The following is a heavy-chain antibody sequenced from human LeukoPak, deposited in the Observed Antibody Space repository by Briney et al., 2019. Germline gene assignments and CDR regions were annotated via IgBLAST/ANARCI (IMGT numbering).Heavy chain of an antibody. J-gene: IGHJ4*02. CDR1: GFTFSSYS. CDR2: ISSSSSYI. D-gene: IGHD1-26*01. V-gene: IGHV3-21*04. Sequence: GGSLRLSCAASGFTFSSYSMNWVRQAPGKGLEWVSSISSSSSYIYYADSVKGRFTISRDNAKNSLYLQMNSLRAEDTALYYCASGGIYYGAAFDFWGQGSLVTVSA. CDR3: ASGGIYYGAAFDF.